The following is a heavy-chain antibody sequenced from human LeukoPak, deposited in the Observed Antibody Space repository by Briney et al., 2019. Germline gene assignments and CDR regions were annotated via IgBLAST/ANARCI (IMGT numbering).Heavy chain of an antibody. CDR2: IYYSGST. Sequence: KPSETLYLTCTVSGGSISSSGYYWGWIRQPPGKGLEWIASIYYSGSTYYNPSLKSRVTISVDTSKNQLSLKLSSLTAADTAVYYCARHEYSGSYYGLSWFDPWGQGTLVTVSS. CDR3: ARHEYSGSYYGLSWFDP. CDR1: GGSISSSGYY. D-gene: IGHD1-26*01. V-gene: IGHV4-39*01. J-gene: IGHJ5*02.